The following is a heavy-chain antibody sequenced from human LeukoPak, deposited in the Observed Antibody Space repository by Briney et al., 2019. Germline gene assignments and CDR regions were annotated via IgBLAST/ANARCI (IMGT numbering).Heavy chain of an antibody. Sequence: PGGSLRLSCAASGFTFTTYYMSWVRQAPGKGLEWVANIKQDGSEKNYVDSEKGRFTISRDNAKNSLYLQMNSLRAEDTAVYYCARDDAVAGLYDYWGQGTLVTVSP. CDR1: GFTFTTYY. D-gene: IGHD6-19*01. J-gene: IGHJ4*02. V-gene: IGHV3-7*01. CDR3: ARDDAVAGLYDY. CDR2: IKQDGSEK.